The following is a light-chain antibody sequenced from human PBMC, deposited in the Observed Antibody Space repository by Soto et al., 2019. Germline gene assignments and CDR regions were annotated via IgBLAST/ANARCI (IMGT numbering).Light chain of an antibody. V-gene: IGKV1-39*01. CDR3: QQSHSART. CDR2: GAS. J-gene: IGKJ1*01. CDR1: QSISSF. Sequence: DIQMTQSPSSLSGSVGDRVTLTCRSSQSISSFLNWYQQKPGKAPKVLIYGASSLQTGVPSRFSGSGSGTDFTLTISSLQPEDSATYYCQQSHSARTFGQGTKVEI.